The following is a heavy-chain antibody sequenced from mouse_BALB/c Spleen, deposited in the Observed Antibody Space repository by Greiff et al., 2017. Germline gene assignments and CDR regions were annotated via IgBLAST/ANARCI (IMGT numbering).Heavy chain of an antibody. V-gene: IGHV4-1*02. CDR2: INLDSSTI. CDR3: ARQRSYYAMDY. J-gene: IGHJ4*01. CDR1: GFDFSRYW. Sequence: EVKVIESGGGLVQPGGSLKLSCAASGFDFSRYWMSWVRQAPGKGLEWIGEINLDSSTINYTPSLKDKFIISRDNAKNTLYLQMSKVRSEDTALYYCARQRSYYAMDYWGQGTSVTVSS.